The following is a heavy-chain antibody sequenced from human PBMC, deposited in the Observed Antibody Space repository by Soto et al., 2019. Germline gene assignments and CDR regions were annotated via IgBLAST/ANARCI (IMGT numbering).Heavy chain of an antibody. CDR2: ISGDETAT. Sequence: EVQLVDSGGGLVQPGGSLRLSCAASGFTFRTNWMHWVRQAPGKGLVWVSRISGDETATTYADSVKGRFTVSRDNARNTLYLQLNSLRAEDTAVYYCVGVVGSTPHWGQGTLVTVSS. D-gene: IGHD3-10*01. CDR3: VGVVGSTPH. J-gene: IGHJ4*02. CDR1: GFTFRTNW. V-gene: IGHV3-74*01.